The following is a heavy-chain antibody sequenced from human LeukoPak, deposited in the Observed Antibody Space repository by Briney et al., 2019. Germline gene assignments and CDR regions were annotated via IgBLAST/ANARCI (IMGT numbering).Heavy chain of an antibody. CDR2: ISGRGGTT. J-gene: IGHJ4*02. CDR3: AKVRGAVAITFLDY. D-gene: IGHD3-22*01. V-gene: IGHV3-23*01. CDR1: GFXFTTYA. Sequence: PGGSLRLSCAASGFXFTTYAISWVRQPPGKGLEWVSAISGRGGTTYYADSVKGRFTISRDNSKNTVSLQMNSLRAEDTAVYYCAKVRGAVAITFLDYWGQGTLVTVSS.